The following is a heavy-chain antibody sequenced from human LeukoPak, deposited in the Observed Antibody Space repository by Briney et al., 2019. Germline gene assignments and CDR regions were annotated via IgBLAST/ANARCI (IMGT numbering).Heavy chain of an antibody. Sequence: QPGRSLRLSCAASGFTFSSYGMHWVRQAPGKGLEWVAVISYDGSNKYYADSVKGRFTISRDNSKNTLYLQMNSLRAEDTAVYYCAKDRASTMVRGVQDYWGQGTLVTVSS. CDR1: GFTFSSYG. D-gene: IGHD3-10*01. V-gene: IGHV3-30*18. CDR3: AKDRASTMVRGVQDY. CDR2: ISYDGSNK. J-gene: IGHJ4*02.